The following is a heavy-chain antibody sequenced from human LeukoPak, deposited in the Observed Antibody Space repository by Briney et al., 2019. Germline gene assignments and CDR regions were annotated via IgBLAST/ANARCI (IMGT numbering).Heavy chain of an antibody. CDR2: IWYDGSNK. CDR3: ARPYCSGGSCYGPLDY. V-gene: IGHV3-33*01. CDR1: GFTFSSYG. Sequence: GGSLRLSCAASGFTFSSYGMHWVRQAPGKGLEWVAVIWYDGSNKYYADSVKGRFTISRDNSKNTLYLQTNSLRAEDTAVYYCARPYCSGGSCYGPLDYWGQGTLVTVSS. D-gene: IGHD2-15*01. J-gene: IGHJ4*02.